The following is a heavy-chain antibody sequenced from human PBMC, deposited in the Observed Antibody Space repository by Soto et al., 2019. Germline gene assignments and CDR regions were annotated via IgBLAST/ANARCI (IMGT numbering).Heavy chain of an antibody. CDR2: IGNGGAPT. CDR1: GFSFLSYG. CDR3: ARRGGGDGLVLDK. V-gene: IGHV3-48*02. J-gene: IGHJ4*02. D-gene: IGHD2-21*02. Sequence: EVRLEESGGGLGQPGGSLRLSCAASGFSFLSYGMHWVRQAPGKGLEWIAYIGNGGAPTSYAGGVRGRFTISRDDARKLLILQMNSLREEDTAMYYCARRGGGDGLVLDKWGQGTLVTVSS.